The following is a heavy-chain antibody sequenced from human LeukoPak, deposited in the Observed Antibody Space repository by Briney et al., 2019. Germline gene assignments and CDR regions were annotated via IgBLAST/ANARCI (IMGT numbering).Heavy chain of an antibody. CDR2: IYYSGST. V-gene: IGHV4-30-4*08. J-gene: IGHJ3*02. D-gene: IGHD2-2*01. Sequence: SETLSLTCTVSGGSISSGDYYWSWIRQPPGKGLEWIGYIYYSGSTYYNPSLKSRVTISVDTSKNQFSLKLSSVTAADTAVYYCARAQIYCSSTSCPNAFDIWGQGTMVTVSS. CDR1: GGSISSGDYY. CDR3: ARAQIYCSSTSCPNAFDI.